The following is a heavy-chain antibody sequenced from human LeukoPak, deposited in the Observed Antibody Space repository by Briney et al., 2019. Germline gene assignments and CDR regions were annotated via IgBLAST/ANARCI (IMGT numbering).Heavy chain of an antibody. CDR3: ARQDRITIFGVVIIRGDY. J-gene: IGHJ4*02. V-gene: IGHV4-34*01. D-gene: IGHD3-3*01. CDR1: GGSFSGYY. CDR2: IYYSVST. Sequence: PSETLSLTCAVYGGSFSGYYWSWIRQPPGKGLEWIGSIYYSVSTYYNPPLKSRVTISVDTSKNQFSLKLSSVTAADTAVYYCARQDRITIFGVVIIRGDYWGQGTLVTVSS.